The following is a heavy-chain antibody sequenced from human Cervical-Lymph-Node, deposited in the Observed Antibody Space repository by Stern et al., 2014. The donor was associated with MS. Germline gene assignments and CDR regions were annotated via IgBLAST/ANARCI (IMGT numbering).Heavy chain of an antibody. CDR3: AREFNYDSSGYYFDY. J-gene: IGHJ4*02. Sequence: VQLVESGAEVKKPGSSVKVSCKASGGTFSSYTISWVRQAPGQGLEWMGGVIPLFGTANYAQKFLGRVTITADESTSTAYMELSSLRSEDTAVYYCAREFNYDSSGYYFDYWGRGTLVTVSS. V-gene: IGHV1-69*01. CDR2: VIPLFGTA. CDR1: GGTFSSYT. D-gene: IGHD3-22*01.